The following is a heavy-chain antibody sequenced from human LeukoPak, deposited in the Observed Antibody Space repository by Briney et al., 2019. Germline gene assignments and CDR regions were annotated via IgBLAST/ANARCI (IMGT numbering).Heavy chain of an antibody. CDR3: ATGGAESTSDY. J-gene: IGHJ4*02. CDR1: GYTFTTHY. Sequence: ASVKVSCKASGYTFTTHYLHWVRQAPGQGPEWMGMIRPSGPSTTYAERFKGRLTVTWDTSTSTVNMELSRLTSDDTAVYYCATGGAESTSDYWGQGTLVTVSS. D-gene: IGHD1-14*01. CDR2: IRPSGPST. V-gene: IGHV1-46*01.